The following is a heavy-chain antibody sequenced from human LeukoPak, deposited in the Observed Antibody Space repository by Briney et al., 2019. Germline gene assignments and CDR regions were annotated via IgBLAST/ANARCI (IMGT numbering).Heavy chain of an antibody. D-gene: IGHD5-12*01. Sequence: GESLKISCKGSGYSFTSYWIGWVRQMPGKGLGRMGIIYPGDSDTRYSPSFQGQVTISADKSISTAYLQWSSLKASDTAMYYCARWEGDIVATMGYFDYWGQGTLVTVSS. CDR3: ARWEGDIVATMGYFDY. CDR2: IYPGDSDT. V-gene: IGHV5-51*01. J-gene: IGHJ4*02. CDR1: GYSFTSYW.